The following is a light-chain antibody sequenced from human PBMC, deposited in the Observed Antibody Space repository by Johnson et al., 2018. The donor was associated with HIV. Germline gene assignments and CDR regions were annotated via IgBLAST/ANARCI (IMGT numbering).Light chain of an antibody. Sequence: QSVLTQPPSVSAAPGQKVTISCSGSSSNIGNNYVSWYQQFPGTAPKLLIYENTKRPSGIPDRFSGSKSGTSATLGITGLQTGDEADYYCGTWDSSLSAYVFGTGTEVTVL. CDR2: ENT. J-gene: IGLJ1*01. V-gene: IGLV1-51*02. CDR3: GTWDSSLSAYV. CDR1: SSNIGNNY.